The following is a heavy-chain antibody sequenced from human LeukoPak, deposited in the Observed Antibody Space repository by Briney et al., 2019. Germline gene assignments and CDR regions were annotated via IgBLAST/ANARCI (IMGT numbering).Heavy chain of an antibody. Sequence: PGGSLRLSCAASGFTFSSYGMHWVRQAPGKGLEWVAFIRYDASNTYYADSVKGRFTISRDNSKNSLYLQMNSLRAEDTALYYCAKDYYGTTGSSFFGYYMDVWGKGTTVTVSS. J-gene: IGHJ6*03. CDR2: IRYDASNT. CDR3: AKDYYGTTGSSFFGYYMDV. CDR1: GFTFSSYG. V-gene: IGHV3-30*02. D-gene: IGHD1/OR15-1a*01.